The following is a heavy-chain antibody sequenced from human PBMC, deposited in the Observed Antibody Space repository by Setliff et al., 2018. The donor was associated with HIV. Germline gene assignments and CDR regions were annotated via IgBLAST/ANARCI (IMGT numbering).Heavy chain of an antibody. CDR3: ARDGSSTWTGVRAFDI. CDR2: INTHNGNT. V-gene: IGHV1-18*01. CDR1: GYTFTKYG. Sequence: VASVKVSCKASGYTFTKYGLSWVRQAPGQGLEWMGWINTHNGNTNSAQKFQGRVTMTTDTSTSTAYMELRNLRSDDTAEYCCARDGSSTWTGVRAFDIWGQGTMVTVSS. J-gene: IGHJ3*02. D-gene: IGHD6-13*01.